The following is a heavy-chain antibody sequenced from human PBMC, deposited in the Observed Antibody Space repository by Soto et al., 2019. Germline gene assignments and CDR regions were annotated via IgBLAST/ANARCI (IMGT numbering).Heavy chain of an antibody. CDR2: ISYDGSNK. D-gene: IGHD4-4*01. CDR3: ARPLWRNDYNWGYFDL. V-gene: IGHV3-30-3*01. Sequence: QVQLVESGGGVVQPGRSLRLSCAASGFTFSSYAMHWVRQAPGKGLEWVAVISYDGSNKYYAVSVKGRFTISRDNSKNTLYLQMNSLRAEDTAVYYCARPLWRNDYNWGYFDLWGRGTLVTVSS. CDR1: GFTFSSYA. J-gene: IGHJ2*01.